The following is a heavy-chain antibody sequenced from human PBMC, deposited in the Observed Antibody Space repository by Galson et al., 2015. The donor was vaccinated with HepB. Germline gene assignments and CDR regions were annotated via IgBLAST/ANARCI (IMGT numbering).Heavy chain of an antibody. CDR2: INPNSGGT. CDR1: GYTFTSYY. J-gene: IGHJ4*02. CDR3: AREGEYGGISGY. Sequence: SVKVSCKASGYTFTSYYMHWVRQAPGQGLEWMGWINPNSGGTNYAQKFQGRVTMTRDTSISTAYMELSRLTSDDTAVYYCAREGEYGGISGYWGQGTLVSVSS. D-gene: IGHD3-16*01. V-gene: IGHV1-2*02.